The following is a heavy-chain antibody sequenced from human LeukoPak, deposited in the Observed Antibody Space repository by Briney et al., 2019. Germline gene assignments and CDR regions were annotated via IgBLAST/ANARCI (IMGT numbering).Heavy chain of an antibody. Sequence: GGSLRLSCAASGFTFSSYGMHWIRQAPGKGLEWVAVISYDGSNKYYADSVKGRFTISRDNSKNTLYLQMNSLRAEDTAVYYCAKDGWFDPWGQGTLVTVSS. J-gene: IGHJ5*02. CDR1: GFTFSSYG. V-gene: IGHV3-30*18. CDR3: AKDGWFDP. CDR2: ISYDGSNK.